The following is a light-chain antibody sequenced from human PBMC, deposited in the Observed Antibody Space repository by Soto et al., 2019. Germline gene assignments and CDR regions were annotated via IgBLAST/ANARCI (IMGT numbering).Light chain of an antibody. V-gene: IGLV2-14*01. CDR3: SSDPGSISYVV. CDR1: SSDFGGYNY. J-gene: IGLJ2*01. Sequence: QSALTQPASVSGSPGQSITISCTGTSSDFGGYNYVSCYQQHPRKAPKLMIDDVNNRPSGASNRLSGSKSDNTACLTNSGLLADDEADYYCSSDPGSISYVVSGGGAKLTVL. CDR2: DVN.